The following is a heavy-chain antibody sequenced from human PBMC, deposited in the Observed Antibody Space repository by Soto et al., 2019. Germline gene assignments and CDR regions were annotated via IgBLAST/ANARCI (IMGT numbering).Heavy chain of an antibody. CDR1: GFTFATYA. J-gene: IGHJ5*02. Sequence: QVQLVESGGGVVQPGRSLRLSCVASGFTFATYAVHWVRQAPDTGLEWVAAISYDGKSKDYVDSVKGRFFISRDNSRNTVFLQLTSLGPEDTAIYYCARDLDGYKSNWLDPWGQGTLVTVSS. CDR2: ISYDGKSK. CDR3: ARDLDGYKSNWLDP. V-gene: IGHV3-30*04. D-gene: IGHD5-12*01.